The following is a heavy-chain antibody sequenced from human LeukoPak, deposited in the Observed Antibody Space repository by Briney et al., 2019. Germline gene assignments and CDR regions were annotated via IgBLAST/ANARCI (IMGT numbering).Heavy chain of an antibody. D-gene: IGHD5-18*01. Sequence: KPSETLSLTCTVSGGSMSSYYWSWIRQPARKGLEWIGRIYASGSTYYNPSLTSRVTMSVDTSKNQFSLKLTSVTAADTAVYYCARDVDTFFDYWGQGTLVTVSS. CDR3: ARDVDTFFDY. J-gene: IGHJ4*02. CDR2: IYASGST. V-gene: IGHV4-4*07. CDR1: GGSMSSYY.